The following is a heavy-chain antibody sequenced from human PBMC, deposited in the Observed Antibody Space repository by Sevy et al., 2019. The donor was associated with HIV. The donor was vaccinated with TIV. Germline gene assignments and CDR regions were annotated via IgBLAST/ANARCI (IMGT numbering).Heavy chain of an antibody. J-gene: IGHJ6*02. CDR3: TRVGGLTDYGMDV. D-gene: IGHD1-26*01. CDR2: IYYNVRI. Sequence: SETLSLTCTVSGGSVSSDTYYWTWIRQPPGKGLEFIGYIYYNVRINYNPSLESRVTISVDTSKNQFSLKVTSVTAADTAFYYCTRVGGLTDYGMDVWGQGTTVTVSS. V-gene: IGHV4-61*01. CDR1: GGSVSSDTYY.